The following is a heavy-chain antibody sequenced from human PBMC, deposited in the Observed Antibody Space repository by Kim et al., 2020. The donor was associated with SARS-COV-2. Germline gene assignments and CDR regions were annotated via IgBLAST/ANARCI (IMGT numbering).Heavy chain of an antibody. CDR2: ISSSSSYT. J-gene: IGHJ1*01. CDR3: ARGGGWLVPVEYFQH. CDR1: GFTFSDYY. Sequence: GGSLRLSCAASGFTFSDYYMSWIRQAPGKGLEWVSYISSSSSYTNYADSVKGRFTISRDNAKNSLYLQMNSLRAEDTAVYYCARGGGWLVPVEYFQHWGQGTLVTVSS. D-gene: IGHD6-19*01. V-gene: IGHV3-11*06.